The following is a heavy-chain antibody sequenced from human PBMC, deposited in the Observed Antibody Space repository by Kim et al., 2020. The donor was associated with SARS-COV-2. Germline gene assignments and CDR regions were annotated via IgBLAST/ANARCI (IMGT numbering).Heavy chain of an antibody. CDR2: IYPGESET. J-gene: IGHJ4*02. Sequence: SCQGSGYRFTTYYIAGVRQRPGKGLELMGTIYPGESETAYSPSFQGHVTISADKSVNTAYLQWSSLQASDSAMYFCARQVIYGSNFDFWVQG. CDR1: GYRFTTYY. CDR3: ARQVIYGSNFDF. V-gene: IGHV5-51*01. D-gene: IGHD4-17*01.